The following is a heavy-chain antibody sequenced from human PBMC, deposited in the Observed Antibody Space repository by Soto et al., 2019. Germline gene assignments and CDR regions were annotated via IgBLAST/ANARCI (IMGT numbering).Heavy chain of an antibody. D-gene: IGHD2-2*01. CDR3: AKEMRARSDSWLNWFDP. CDR2: ISWKSGTI. J-gene: IGHJ5*02. V-gene: IGHV3-9*01. Sequence: VQLVESGGGLVQPGGSLRLSCAASGFTFDDYVMHWVRQAPGKGLEWVSGISWKSGTIGYADSVQGRFTISRDNAKNALYLQMSSLRTEDTAFYYCAKEMRARSDSWLNWFDPWGQGTLVTVSS. CDR1: GFTFDDYV.